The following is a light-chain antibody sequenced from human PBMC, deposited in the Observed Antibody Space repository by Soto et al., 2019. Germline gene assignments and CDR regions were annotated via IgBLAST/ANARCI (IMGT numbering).Light chain of an antibody. CDR2: DAS. CDR3: QQSYSTPPT. J-gene: IGKJ1*01. CDR1: QTISSW. Sequence: DLQMTQSPSTLSGSVGARVTITCRASQTISSWLAWYQQKPGKAPKLLIYDASSLESGVPSRFSGIGSGTDVTLNISSLKPEDGATYEGQQSYSTPPTFGQGTKVDIK. V-gene: IGKV1-5*01.